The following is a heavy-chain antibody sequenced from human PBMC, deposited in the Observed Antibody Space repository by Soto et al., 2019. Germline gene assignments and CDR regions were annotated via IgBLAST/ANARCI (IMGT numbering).Heavy chain of an antibody. J-gene: IGHJ5*02. Sequence: GSLRLSCAVSGFTFSNYPMHWVRQAPGKGLECVALISHDGSTKYYADSVKGRFTISRDNSKNQVSLKLTSVTAADTAVYYCARDRSTYGGGGTGEVKENWFDPWGQGALVTVSS. D-gene: IGHD2-8*01. CDR3: ARDRSTYGGGGTGEVKENWFDP. V-gene: IGHV3-30*04. CDR2: ISHDGSTK. CDR1: GFTFSNYP.